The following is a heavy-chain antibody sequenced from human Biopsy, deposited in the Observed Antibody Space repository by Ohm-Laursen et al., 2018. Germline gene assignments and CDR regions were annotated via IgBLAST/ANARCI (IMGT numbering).Heavy chain of an antibody. D-gene: IGHD2-2*02. CDR3: ARRIPLYGMDV. V-gene: IGHV3-48*03. Sequence: SLRLSCAASGFTFTSYEMNWVRQASGKGLEWVANIHYTGSPIYYADSVRGSFTISRDNGEYSLFLQMNSLRVDDTAVYYCARRIPLYGMDVWGQGTTVTVSS. CDR2: IHYTGSPI. J-gene: IGHJ6*02. CDR1: GFTFTSYE.